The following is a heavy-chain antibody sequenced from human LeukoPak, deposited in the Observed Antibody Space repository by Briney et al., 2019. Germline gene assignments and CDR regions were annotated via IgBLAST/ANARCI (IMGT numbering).Heavy chain of an antibody. CDR3: ARKLGGAQCGGDCFFDH. CDR2: ISSTGSYT. CDR1: GFMPNVYY. Sequence: PGGSLRLSCEASGFMPNVYYMGWFRLAPGKGLEWLGYISSTGSYTTYADSVRGRFTISRDNAKNLLFLQMDNLRTEDTAVYYCARKLGGAQCGGDCFFDHWGQGTRVAVSS. V-gene: IGHV3-11*03. J-gene: IGHJ4*01. D-gene: IGHD2-21*02.